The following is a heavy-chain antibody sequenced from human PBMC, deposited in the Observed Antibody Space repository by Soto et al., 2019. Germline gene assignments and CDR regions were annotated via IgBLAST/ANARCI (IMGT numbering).Heavy chain of an antibody. J-gene: IGHJ5*02. D-gene: IGHD3-16*01. Sequence: ASVKVSCKASGYSFTNNVVSWVRQATGQGLEWMGWMNPGSGDTGYAQKFQGRVTMTRDISIATAYMELSSLRSDDTAMYYCARMETFGSLNWFDLWGQGTLVTVSS. CDR2: MNPGSGDT. CDR1: GYSFTNNV. CDR3: ARMETFGSLNWFDL. V-gene: IGHV1-8*01.